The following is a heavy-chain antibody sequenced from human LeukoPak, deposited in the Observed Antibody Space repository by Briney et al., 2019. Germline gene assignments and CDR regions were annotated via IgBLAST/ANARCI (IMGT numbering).Heavy chain of an antibody. Sequence: GGSLRLSCAASGFTFDDYAMRWVRQAPGKGLEWVSLISGDGGSTYYADSVKGRFTISRDNSKNSLYLQMNSLRTEDTALYYCASLAAAATFDYWGQGTLVTVSS. J-gene: IGHJ4*02. CDR1: GFTFDDYA. CDR3: ASLAAAATFDY. CDR2: ISGDGGST. V-gene: IGHV3-43*02. D-gene: IGHD6-13*01.